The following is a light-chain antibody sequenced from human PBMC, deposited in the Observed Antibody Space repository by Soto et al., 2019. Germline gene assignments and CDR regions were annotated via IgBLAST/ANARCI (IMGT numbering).Light chain of an antibody. CDR1: QGISAW. J-gene: IGKJ1*01. CDR3: QQYNSYPWT. V-gene: IGKV1-5*01. Sequence: DIQMTQSPSTLSASVGDRVTITCRASQGISAWLAWYQQKPGKAPKLLIYDASSLESGAPSRFSGSGSGTEFTLTISSLQPDDFATYYCQQYNSYPWTFGQGTKVEIE. CDR2: DAS.